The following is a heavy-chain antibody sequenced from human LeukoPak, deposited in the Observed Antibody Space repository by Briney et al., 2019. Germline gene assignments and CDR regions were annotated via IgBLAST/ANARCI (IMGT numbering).Heavy chain of an antibody. CDR1: GGTFSSYA. CDR2: IIPIFGTA. Sequence: ASVKVSCKASGGTFSSYAISWVRQAPGQGLEWMGGIIPIFGTANYAQKFQGRVTITADESTSTAYMELSSLRSEDTAVYYCARELGYSGRIDYWGRGTLVTVSS. CDR3: ARELGYSGRIDY. J-gene: IGHJ4*02. V-gene: IGHV1-69*13. D-gene: IGHD5-12*01.